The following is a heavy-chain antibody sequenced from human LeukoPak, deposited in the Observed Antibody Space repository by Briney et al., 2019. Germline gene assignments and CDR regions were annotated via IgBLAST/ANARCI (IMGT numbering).Heavy chain of an antibody. Sequence: GESLKISCKGSGYSLTSYWIGWVRQMPGPGLEWMGIIYPGDSDTRYSPSFQGQVTISADKSISTAYLQWSSLKASDTAMYYCARAPGGESGQLLLDYWGQGTLVTVSS. CDR1: GYSLTSYW. CDR3: ARAPGGESGQLLLDY. V-gene: IGHV5-51*01. CDR2: IYPGDSDT. J-gene: IGHJ4*02. D-gene: IGHD2-2*01.